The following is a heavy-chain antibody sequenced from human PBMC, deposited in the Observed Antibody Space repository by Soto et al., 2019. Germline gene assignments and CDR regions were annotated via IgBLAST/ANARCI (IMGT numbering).Heavy chain of an antibody. V-gene: IGHV3-21*01. CDR2: ISSSSSYI. CDR1: GFTFSSYS. J-gene: IGHJ4*02. CDR3: ARDMGGVAAGTPDY. Sequence: EVQLVESGGGLVKPGGSLRLSCAASGFTFSSYSMNWVRQAPGKGLEWVSSISSSSSYIYYADSVKGRFTISRDNAKNSLYLQMNSLRAEDTAVYYCARDMGGVAAGTPDYWGQGTLVTVSS. D-gene: IGHD6-13*01.